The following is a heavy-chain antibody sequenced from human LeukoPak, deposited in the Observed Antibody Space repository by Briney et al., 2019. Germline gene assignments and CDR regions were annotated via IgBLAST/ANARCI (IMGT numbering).Heavy chain of an antibody. CDR1: GYTFTGYY. V-gene: IGHV1-2*02. Sequence: GASVKVSCKASGYTFTGYYMHWVRQAPGQGLEWMGWINPNSGGTNYAQKSQGRVTMTRDTSISTAYMELSRLRSDDTAVYYCARGTPGPASPYGGYYNWFDPWGQGTLVTVSS. J-gene: IGHJ5*02. CDR3: ARGTPGPASPYGGYYNWFDP. D-gene: IGHD5-12*01. CDR2: INPNSGGT.